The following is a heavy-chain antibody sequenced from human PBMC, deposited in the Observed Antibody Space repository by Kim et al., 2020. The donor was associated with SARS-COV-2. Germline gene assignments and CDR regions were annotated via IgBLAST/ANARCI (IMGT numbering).Heavy chain of an antibody. D-gene: IGHD6-19*01. CDR3: ARDRRVAVAGTVYYYGMDV. CDR1: GFTVSSNY. Sequence: GGSLRLSCAASGFTVSSNYMSWVRQAPGKGLEWVSVIYSGGSTYYADSVKVRFTISRDNSKNTLYLQMNSLRAEDTAVYYCARDRRVAVAGTVYYYGMDVWGQGTTVTVSS. J-gene: IGHJ6*02. V-gene: IGHV3-66*01. CDR2: IYSGGST.